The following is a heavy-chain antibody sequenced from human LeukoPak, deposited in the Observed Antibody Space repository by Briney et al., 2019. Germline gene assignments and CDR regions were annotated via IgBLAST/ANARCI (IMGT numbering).Heavy chain of an antibody. J-gene: IGHJ2*01. CDR3: AGSLFSNWYFDL. V-gene: IGHV3-74*01. Sequence: GGSLRLSCATSGFTFSSYWMYWVRQAPGKGLVWDSRINSDGSSTSYADSVKGRFTISRDNAKNTLYVQMNSLRAEDTAVYYCAGSLFSNWYFDLWGRGTLVTVSS. CDR2: INSDGSST. CDR1: GFTFSSYW. D-gene: IGHD3-10*02.